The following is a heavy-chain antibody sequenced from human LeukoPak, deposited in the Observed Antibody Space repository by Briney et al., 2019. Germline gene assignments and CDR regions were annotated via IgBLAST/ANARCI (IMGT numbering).Heavy chain of an antibody. CDR1: GGSISNYY. CDR2: IYASGGT. J-gene: IGHJ6*03. D-gene: IGHD6-13*01. Sequence: SETLSLTCTVSGGSISNYYWSWIRQPPGKGLEWIGYIYASGGTNYNPSLKSRVTISVDTSKNQFSLRLSSVTAADTAMYYCARLTVYQQPTGGYYYYMEVWGKGTTVTVSS. V-gene: IGHV4-4*09. CDR3: ARLTVYQQPTGGYYYYMEV.